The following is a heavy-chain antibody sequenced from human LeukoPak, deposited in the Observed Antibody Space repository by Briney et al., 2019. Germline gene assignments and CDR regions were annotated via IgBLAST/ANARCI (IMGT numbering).Heavy chain of an antibody. V-gene: IGHV3-21*06. Sequence: NPGGSLRLSCAASGFTFSSYSMNWVRQAPGKGLEWASSISSGSTYMYYADSVKGRFTISRDNAQNSVFLQMNSLRAEDTAVYYCGRVGGRSKAAKGDAFDIWGQGTMVVVSS. CDR1: GFTFSSYS. CDR3: GRVGGRSKAAKGDAFDI. J-gene: IGHJ3*02. D-gene: IGHD6-6*01. CDR2: ISSGSTYM.